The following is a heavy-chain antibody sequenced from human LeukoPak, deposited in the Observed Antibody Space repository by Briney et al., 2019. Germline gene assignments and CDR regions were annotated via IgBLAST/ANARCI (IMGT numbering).Heavy chain of an antibody. CDR3: VRSGFYYGLSDY. J-gene: IGHJ4*02. CDR2: IYSGGST. Sequence: RPGGSLRLSCAASGFTVSSKYMSWVRQAPGKGLEWVSVIYSGGSTYYADSVKGRLTISRDNSKNTVYLQMNSLRAEDMGVYYCVRSGFYYGLSDYWGQGILVTVSS. V-gene: IGHV3-66*01. CDR1: GFTVSSKY. D-gene: IGHD3-10*01.